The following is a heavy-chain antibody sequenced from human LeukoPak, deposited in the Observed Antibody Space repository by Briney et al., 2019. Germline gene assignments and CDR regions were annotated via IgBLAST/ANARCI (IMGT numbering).Heavy chain of an antibody. Sequence: GGSLRLSCTASGFTFGDYAMTWVRQAPGKGLEWVSTVSGSAGRTDYADSVKGRFTISRDNLKNTLYLQMNGLRAEDTAVYYCAKNRGHCVDGVCHNYYYMDVWGRGTTVTVSS. D-gene: IGHD2-8*02. V-gene: IGHV3-23*01. CDR3: AKNRGHCVDGVCHNYYYMDV. J-gene: IGHJ6*03. CDR2: VSGSAGRT. CDR1: GFTFGDYA.